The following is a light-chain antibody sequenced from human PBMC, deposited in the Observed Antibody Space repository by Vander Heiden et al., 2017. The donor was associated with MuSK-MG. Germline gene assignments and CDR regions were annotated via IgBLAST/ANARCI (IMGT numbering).Light chain of an antibody. CDR1: QTVGNSF. Sequence: VLTPSPGTLSLSPGETATLACRASQTVGNSFLAWYQQKPGQSPRLLIHGASNRASGIPDRFSGRACGTDFTLTISRREPEDFAVYYCQQDDSPPLTFGGGTKVEI. CDR3: QQDDSPPLT. CDR2: GAS. J-gene: IGKJ4*01. V-gene: IGKV3-20*01.